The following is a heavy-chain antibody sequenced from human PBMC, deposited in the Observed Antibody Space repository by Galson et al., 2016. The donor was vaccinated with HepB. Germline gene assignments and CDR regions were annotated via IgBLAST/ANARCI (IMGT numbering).Heavy chain of an antibody. D-gene: IGHD1-1*01. Sequence: PALVKPTQTLTLTCTFSGLSVSSTRMGVGWIRQPPGKALEWLALIYWDDDKHYNPSLESRLTITKDTSKNQVVLTMTNMESVDTATYYCARRRPPIPHDLDWFDPWGQGTLVTVSS. V-gene: IGHV2-5*02. J-gene: IGHJ5*02. CDR3: ARRRPPIPHDLDWFDP. CDR1: GLSVSSTRMG. CDR2: IYWDDDK.